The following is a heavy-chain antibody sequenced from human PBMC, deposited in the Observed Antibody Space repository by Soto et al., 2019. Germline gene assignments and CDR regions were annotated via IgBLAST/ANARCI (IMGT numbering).Heavy chain of an antibody. CDR3: ARGPSAYYYDSSGYNKVRRYFQH. CDR2: ITHSGST. V-gene: IGHV4-34*01. D-gene: IGHD3-22*01. Sequence: SETLSLTCAVYGGSFSGYYWSWIRQPPGKGLEWIGEITHSGSTNYNPSLKSRLTISVDTSKNQFSLKLSSVTAADTAVYYCARGPSAYYYDSSGYNKVRRYFQHWGQGTLVT. J-gene: IGHJ1*01. CDR1: GGSFSGYY.